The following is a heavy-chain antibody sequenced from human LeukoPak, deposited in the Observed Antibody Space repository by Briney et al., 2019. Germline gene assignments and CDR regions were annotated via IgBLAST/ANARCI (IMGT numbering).Heavy chain of an antibody. D-gene: IGHD6-13*01. V-gene: IGHV3-13*04. CDR1: GFTFTNYD. CDR2: IGTAGDS. Sequence: TGGSLRLSCAVSGFTFTNYDIHWVRQVTGKGLEWVSAIGTAGDSYYLGSVKSRFTISREDAKSSSYLQMYSLRAGDTAVYYCARVRAAAGINWYFDLWGRGTLVIVSS. CDR3: ARVRAAAGINWYFDL. J-gene: IGHJ2*01.